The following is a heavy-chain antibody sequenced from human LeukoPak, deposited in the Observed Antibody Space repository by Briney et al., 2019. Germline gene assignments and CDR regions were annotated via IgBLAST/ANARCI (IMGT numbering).Heavy chain of an antibody. CDR3: AADRDAYYYDSSGYPNWFDP. V-gene: IGHV1-58*02. CDR1: GFTFTSSA. D-gene: IGHD3-22*01. J-gene: IGHJ5*02. Sequence: SVKVSCTASGFTFTSSAMQRVRQARGQRLEWIGWIVVGSGNTNYAQKFRERDNITRDMCTSTAYMELSRLRSEDTAVYYCAADRDAYYYDSSGYPNWFDPWGQGTLVTVSS. CDR2: IVVGSGNT.